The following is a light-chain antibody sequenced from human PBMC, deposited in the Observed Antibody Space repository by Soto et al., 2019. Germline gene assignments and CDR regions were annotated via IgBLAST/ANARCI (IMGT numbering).Light chain of an antibody. CDR3: QSYDSSLSGSYV. Sequence: VPTQPPSVSGAPGQRVTISCTGSSSNIGAGYDVHWYQQLPGTAPKLLIYGNSNRPSGVPDRFSGSKSGTSASLAITGLQAEDEADYYCQSYDSSLSGSYVFGTGTKVTVL. J-gene: IGLJ1*01. CDR2: GNS. V-gene: IGLV1-40*01. CDR1: SSNIGAGYD.